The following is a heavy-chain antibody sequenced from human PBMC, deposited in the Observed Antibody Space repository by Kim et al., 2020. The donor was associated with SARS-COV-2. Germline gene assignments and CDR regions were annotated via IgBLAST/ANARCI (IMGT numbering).Heavy chain of an antibody. V-gene: IGHV3-23*01. J-gene: IGHJ4*02. Sequence: YSDSAKGRFTISRDSSKNTVYLQMNSLRVEDTAVYYCAKVTWPTVPAGNSWGQGTLVIVSS. D-gene: IGHD4-17*01. CDR3: AKVTWPTVPAGNS.